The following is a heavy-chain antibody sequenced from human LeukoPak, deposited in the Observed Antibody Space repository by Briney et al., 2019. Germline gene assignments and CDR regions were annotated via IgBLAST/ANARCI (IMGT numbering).Heavy chain of an antibody. CDR2: IWYDGSNK. Sequence: GGSLRLSCAASGFTFSSYAMSWVRQAPGKGLEWVAVIWYDGSNKYYADSVKGRFTISRDNSKNTLYLQMNSLRAEDTAVYYCARDLGPYSSGWYVGFYWGQGTLVTVSS. J-gene: IGHJ4*02. D-gene: IGHD6-19*01. V-gene: IGHV3-33*08. CDR3: ARDLGPYSSGWYVGFY. CDR1: GFTFSSYA.